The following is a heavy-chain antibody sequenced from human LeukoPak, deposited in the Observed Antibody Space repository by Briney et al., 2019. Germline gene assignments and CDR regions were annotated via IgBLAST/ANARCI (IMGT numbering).Heavy chain of an antibody. J-gene: IGHJ1*01. CDR3: AKDTRSRSLQD. Sequence: TGGSLRLSCAASGFTFSNHGMHRVRQAPGKGLEWVAVIWYDGSNKYYADSVKGRFTISRENSKNTLNLQMTSLRAEDTAIYYCAKDTRSRSLQDWGQGTLVTASS. CDR1: GFTFSNHG. CDR2: IWYDGSNK. V-gene: IGHV3-33*06. D-gene: IGHD3-16*01.